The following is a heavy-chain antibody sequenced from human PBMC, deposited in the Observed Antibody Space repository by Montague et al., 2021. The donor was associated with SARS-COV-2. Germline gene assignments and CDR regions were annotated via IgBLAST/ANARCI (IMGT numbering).Heavy chain of an antibody. CDR2: INHSGST. CDR3: ARRLRYFDWLFRSDGMDAFDI. D-gene: IGHD3-9*01. Sequence: SETLSLTCAVYGGSFSGYYWSRIRQSPVKGLEWIGEINHSGSTNYKPSXXSRVTISVDTSKNQFSLKLSSVTAADTAVYYCARRLRYFDWLFRSDGMDAFDIWGQGTMVTVSS. J-gene: IGHJ3*02. CDR1: GGSFSGYY. V-gene: IGHV4-34*01.